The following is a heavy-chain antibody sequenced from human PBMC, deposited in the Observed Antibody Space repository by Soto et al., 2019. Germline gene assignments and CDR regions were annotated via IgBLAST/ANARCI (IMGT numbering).Heavy chain of an antibody. CDR1: GFTFSSYG. D-gene: IGHD3-22*01. CDR3: AKKGDSSGYYRSYFDY. CDR2: ISYDGSNK. V-gene: IGHV3-30*18. Sequence: GGSLRLSCAASGFTFSSYGMHWVRQAPGKGLEWVAVISYDGSNKYYADSVKGRFTISRDNSKNTLYLQMNSLRAEDTAVYYCAKKGDSSGYYRSYFDYWGQGTLVTVSS. J-gene: IGHJ4*02.